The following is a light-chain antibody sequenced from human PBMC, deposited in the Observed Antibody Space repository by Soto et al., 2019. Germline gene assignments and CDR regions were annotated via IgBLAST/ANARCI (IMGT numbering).Light chain of an antibody. CDR1: QDIRNY. Sequence: DIQLTQSPSSLAASVGDRVTITCQASQDIRNYLNWYQKKPGKAPKILIYDAFNLQTGVTSRFSGSGSGTEFTLTISSLQPDDFATYYCQQYNSYPITFGQGTRLEIK. CDR3: QQYNSYPIT. J-gene: IGKJ5*01. CDR2: DAF. V-gene: IGKV1-33*01.